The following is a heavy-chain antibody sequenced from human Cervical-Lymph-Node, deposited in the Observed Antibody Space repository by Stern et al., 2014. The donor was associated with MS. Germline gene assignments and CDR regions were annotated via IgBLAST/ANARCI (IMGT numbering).Heavy chain of an antibody. CDR3: ARDRRHYDTSGGYYFDS. CDR1: GGSFSYYA. Sequence: QVQLVQSGAEVKKPGSSVKVSCTASGGSFSYYAINWVRQAPGQGPEWMGGIIPIVGTANYAQKFQGRVTITADESTSTAYMELSRLRSEDTAVYYCARDRRHYDTSGGYYFDSWGQGTLVTVSS. V-gene: IGHV1-69*01. D-gene: IGHD3-22*01. J-gene: IGHJ4*02. CDR2: IIPIVGTA.